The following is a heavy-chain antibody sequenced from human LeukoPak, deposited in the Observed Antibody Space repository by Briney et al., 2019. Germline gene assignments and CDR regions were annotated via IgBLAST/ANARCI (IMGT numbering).Heavy chain of an antibody. CDR2: INPNTGGT. V-gene: IGHV1-2*02. CDR3: ASSDGYNKAGYYYYMDV. D-gene: IGHD5-24*01. Sequence: ASVKVSCKASGYTLTAYYTYWVRQAPGQGLEWMGWINPNTGGTNYAQNFQGRVTMTWDTSISTAYMELRGLRSDDTAVFYCASSDGYNKAGYYYYMDVWGKGATVTVSS. CDR1: GYTLTAYY. J-gene: IGHJ6*03.